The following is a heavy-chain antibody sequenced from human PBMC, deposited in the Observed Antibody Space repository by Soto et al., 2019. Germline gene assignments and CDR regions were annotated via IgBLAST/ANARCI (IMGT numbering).Heavy chain of an antibody. J-gene: IGHJ4*02. CDR3: ATERGPTYYFDY. CDR1: GFTVSSKY. Sequence: GWSLRLSCAASGFTVSSKYMSWVRQAPGKGLEWVSVIYSDGSTYYADSVKGRFTISRDNSKNTLYLQMNSLRAEDTAVYYCATERGPTYYFDYWGQGTLVTVSS. CDR2: IYSDGST. D-gene: IGHD2-21*01. V-gene: IGHV3-53*01.